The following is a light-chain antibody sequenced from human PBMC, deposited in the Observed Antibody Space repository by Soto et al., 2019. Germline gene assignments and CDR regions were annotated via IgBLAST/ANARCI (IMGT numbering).Light chain of an antibody. CDR1: SSNIGAGYD. CDR3: QSYAPRLRRV. V-gene: IGLV1-40*01. CDR2: GNS. J-gene: IGLJ3*02. Sequence: QSVLTQPPSVSGAPGQRVTISCTGSSSNIGAGYDVHWYQQLPGTAPKLLIYGNSNRPSGVPDRFSGSKSGTSASLAITGLQAEVEADYSCQSYAPRLRRVFGGGTNLPLL.